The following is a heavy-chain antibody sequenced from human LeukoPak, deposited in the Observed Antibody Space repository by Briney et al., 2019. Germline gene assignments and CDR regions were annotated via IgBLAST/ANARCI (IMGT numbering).Heavy chain of an antibody. Sequence: GGSLRLSCTASGFSFSNCAMSWARQAPGKGLEWVANIKQDGSKKSYVDSVKGRFTISRDNAKNSLYLQMNSLRAEDTAIYYCTRVGYIDEGIDYWGQGTLVTVSS. J-gene: IGHJ4*02. V-gene: IGHV3-7*04. CDR1: GFSFSNCA. CDR2: IKQDGSKK. CDR3: TRVGYIDEGIDY. D-gene: IGHD5-24*01.